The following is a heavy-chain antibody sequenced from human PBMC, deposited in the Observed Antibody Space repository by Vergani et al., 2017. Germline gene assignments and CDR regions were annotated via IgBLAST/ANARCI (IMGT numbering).Heavy chain of an antibody. CDR3: ARLVAGYDFWSGYPPDNWFDP. CDR1: GYTLTELS. V-gene: IGHV1-24*01. D-gene: IGHD3-3*01. J-gene: IGHJ5*02. Sequence: QVQLVQSGAEVKKPGASVKVSCKVSGYTLTELSMHWVRQAPGKGLEWMGGFDPEDGETIYAQKFQGRVTMTEDTSTDTAYMELSSLRSEDTAVYYCARLVAGYDFWSGYPPDNWFDPWGQGTLVTVSS. CDR2: FDPEDGET.